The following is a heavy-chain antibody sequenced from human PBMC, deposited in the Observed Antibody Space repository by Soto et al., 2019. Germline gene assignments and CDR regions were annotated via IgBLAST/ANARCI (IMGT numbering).Heavy chain of an antibody. D-gene: IGHD3-22*01. CDR1: GFTFSSYG. V-gene: IGHV3-30*18. CDR3: AKDRSYYDSSGYYGY. Sequence: GGSLRLSCAASGFTFSSYGMHWVRQAPGKGLEWVAVISYDGSNKYYADSVKGRFTISRDNSKNTLYLQMNSLRAEDTAVYYCAKDRSYYDSSGYYGYWGQGT. J-gene: IGHJ4*02. CDR2: ISYDGSNK.